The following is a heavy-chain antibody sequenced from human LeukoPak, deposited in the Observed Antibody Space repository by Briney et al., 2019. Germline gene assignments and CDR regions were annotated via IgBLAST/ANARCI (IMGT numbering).Heavy chain of an antibody. CDR2: IYHSGTA. J-gene: IGHJ5*02. CDR1: GYSIGSGYY. CDR3: ARDPSMTFNWFDP. Sequence: SETLSLTCAVSGYSIGSGYYWAWIRQPPGKVLEWIASIYHSGTAYSNPSLQSRVTLSVDTSKNQFSLKVSSVTAADTAVYYCARDPSMTFNWFDPWGQGTLVTVSS. D-gene: IGHD2-21*02. V-gene: IGHV4-38-2*02.